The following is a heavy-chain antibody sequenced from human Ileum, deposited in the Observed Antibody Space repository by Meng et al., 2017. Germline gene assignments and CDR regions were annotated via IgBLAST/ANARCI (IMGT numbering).Heavy chain of an antibody. CDR1: GGSISSSIW. CDR3: ARGVVSGSHYNTY. J-gene: IGHJ4*02. V-gene: IGHV4-4*02. CDR2: IHHIGTT. Sequence: QVQLQESGPGLVKPSGTLPHSCTVSGGSISSSIWWSWVRQPPEKGLEWIGEIHHIGTTNYSPSLKSRLTISVDKSKNQFSLKLQSVTAADTAVYFCARGVVSGSHYNTYWGQGILVTVSS. D-gene: IGHD3-10*01.